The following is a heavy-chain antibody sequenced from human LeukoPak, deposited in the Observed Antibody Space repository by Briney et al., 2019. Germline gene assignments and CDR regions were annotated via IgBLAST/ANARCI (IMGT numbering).Heavy chain of an antibody. V-gene: IGHV3-23*01. CDR2: ISGSGGST. CDR1: GFTFSSYA. D-gene: IGHD1-26*01. J-gene: IGHJ3*02. CDR3: AKDGGSSLPNDASDI. Sequence: GGSLRLSCAASGFTFSSYAMTWVRQAPGKGLEWVSAISGSGGSTYYADSVKGRFTISRDNSKNTLFLQMNSLRAEDTALYYCAKDGGSSLPNDASDIWGQGTMVTVSS.